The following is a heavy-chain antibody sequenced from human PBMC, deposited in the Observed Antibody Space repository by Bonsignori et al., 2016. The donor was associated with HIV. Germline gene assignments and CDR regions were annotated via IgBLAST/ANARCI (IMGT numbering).Heavy chain of an antibody. CDR2: IGTAGDT. Sequence: GESLKISCAASGFTFSSYDMHWVRQATGKGLEWVSAIGTAGDTYYPGSVKGRFTISRENAKNSLYLQMNSLRAGDTAVYYCARGWGGDRRAFDIWGQGDNGHRLL. D-gene: IGHD2-21*02. J-gene: IGHJ3*02. V-gene: IGHV3-13*01. CDR3: ARGWGGDRRAFDI. CDR1: GFTFSSYD.